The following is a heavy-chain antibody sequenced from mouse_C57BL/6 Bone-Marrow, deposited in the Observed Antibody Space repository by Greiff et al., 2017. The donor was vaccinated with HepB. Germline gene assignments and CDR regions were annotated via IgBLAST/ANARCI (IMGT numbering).Heavy chain of an antibody. V-gene: IGHV1-81*01. D-gene: IGHD2-3*01. Sequence: VQLKESGAELARPGASVKLSCKASGYTFTSYGISWVKQRTGQGLEWIGEIDPISGNTYYNEKFKGKATLTADKSSSTAYMELRSLTSEYSAVYFCARWVLRRYFDVWGTGTTVTVSS. CDR2: IDPISGNT. J-gene: IGHJ1*03. CDR3: ARWVLRRYFDV. CDR1: GYTFTSYG.